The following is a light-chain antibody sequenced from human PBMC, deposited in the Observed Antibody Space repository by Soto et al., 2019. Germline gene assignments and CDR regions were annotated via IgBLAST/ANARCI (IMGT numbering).Light chain of an antibody. CDR2: AAS. V-gene: IGKV1-39*01. CDR1: QSISSY. Sequence: DIQMTQSPSSLSASVGDRVTITCRASQSISSYLNWYQQNPGRAPKLLIYAASNLESGVPSRFSGGGSGTDFTLTISSLQPEDFTTYFCQQSYTTPITFGQGTRLEIK. J-gene: IGKJ5*01. CDR3: QQSYTTPIT.